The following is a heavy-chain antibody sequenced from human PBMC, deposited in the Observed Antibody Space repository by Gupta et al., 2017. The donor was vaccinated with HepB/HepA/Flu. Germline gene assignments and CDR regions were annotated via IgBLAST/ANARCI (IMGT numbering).Heavy chain of an antibody. Sequence: EVQLVQSGAEVKKPGESLKISCKGFGYSFTSYWIVWVRQMPGKGPEWMGIINPANSDTRYSPSFQGQVSISADTSINTVYLQWSSLKASDTAIYYCARRRMWTGDRGGDFDFWGQGAMVTVSS. D-gene: IGHD3/OR15-3a*01. V-gene: IGHV5-51*01. J-gene: IGHJ3*01. CDR1: GYSFTSYW. CDR2: INPANSDT. CDR3: ARRRMWTGDRGGDFDF.